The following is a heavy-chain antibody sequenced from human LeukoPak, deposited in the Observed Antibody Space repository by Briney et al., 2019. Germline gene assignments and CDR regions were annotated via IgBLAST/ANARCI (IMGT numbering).Heavy chain of an antibody. Sequence: SETLSLTCTVSGGSVSSTSYYWAWIRQPPGKGLEWIGNIYYSGSTYYNPSLKSRVTISVDTSKNQLSLKLSSVTAADTAVYYCAREKAAAGTRGNWFDPWGQGTLVTVSS. J-gene: IGHJ5*02. CDR1: GGSVSSTSYY. V-gene: IGHV4-39*07. D-gene: IGHD6-13*01. CDR2: IYYSGST. CDR3: AREKAAAGTRGNWFDP.